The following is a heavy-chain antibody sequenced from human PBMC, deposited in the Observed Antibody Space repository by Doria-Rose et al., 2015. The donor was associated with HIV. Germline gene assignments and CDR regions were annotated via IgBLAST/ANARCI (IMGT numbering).Heavy chain of an antibody. CDR1: GFTFSDYA. J-gene: IGHJ4*02. CDR2: ISRSGDTR. CDR3: AKQEGHPVQDYCFGF. V-gene: IGHV3-23*04. D-gene: IGHD6-6*01. Sequence: VQLVQSGGDLVQPGGSLRLSCVASGFTFSDYAMGWVRQGPGKGLEWVSSISRSGDTRYFADSVKGRFTISRDNSKNALSLQMDSLRAEDTAVYYCAKQEGHPVQDYCFGFWGQGTLVIVSS.